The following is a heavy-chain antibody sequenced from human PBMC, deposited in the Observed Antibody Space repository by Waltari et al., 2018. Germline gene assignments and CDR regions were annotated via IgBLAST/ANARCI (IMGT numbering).Heavy chain of an antibody. CDR2: IEQNGSQK. CDR1: GFTFSPYW. D-gene: IGHD1-1*01. V-gene: IGHV3-7*01. CDR3: ATYNWNDVGNN. J-gene: IGHJ4*02. Sequence: EVQLVESGGGLVQPGGSLSLSCATSGFTFSPYWMGWVRQAPGKGLEWVANIEQNGSQKYYVDSMKGRFTISRDNAKNSLYLQMNSLRVEDTAVYYCATYNWNDVGNNWGQGTLVTVSS.